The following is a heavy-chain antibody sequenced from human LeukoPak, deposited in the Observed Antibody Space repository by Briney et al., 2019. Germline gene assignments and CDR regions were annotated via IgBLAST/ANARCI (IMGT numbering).Heavy chain of an antibody. D-gene: IGHD1-26*01. CDR2: ISAYNGNT. CDR1: GYTFTRYG. Sequence: ASVKVSCKASGYTFTRYGISWVRQAPGQGLEWMGWISAYNGNTNYAQKLQGRVTMTTDTSTSTAYMELRSRRSDDTAVYYCARDRCIVGATGAEEFDYWGQGTLVTVSS. V-gene: IGHV1-18*01. J-gene: IGHJ4*02. CDR3: ARDRCIVGATGAEEFDY.